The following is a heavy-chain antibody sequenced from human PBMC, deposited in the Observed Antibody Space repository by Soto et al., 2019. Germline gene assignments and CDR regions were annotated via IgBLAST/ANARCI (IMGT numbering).Heavy chain of an antibody. CDR2: ISYDGNVA. CDR1: GFTFSSYG. CDR3: AKEGPSTNWYCDY. J-gene: IGHJ4*02. V-gene: IGHV3-30*18. Sequence: QVQLVESGGGVVQPGRSLRLSCAASGFTFSSYGMHWVRQAPGKGLEWVTVISYDGNVAYYADSVKGRFTISRDNSKNTLYLQMNSLRTEDTAMYYCAKEGPSTNWYCDYWGQGTLVTVSS. D-gene: IGHD1-1*01.